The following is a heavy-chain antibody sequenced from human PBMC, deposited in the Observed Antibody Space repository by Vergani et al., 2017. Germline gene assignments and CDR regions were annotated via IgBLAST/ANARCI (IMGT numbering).Heavy chain of an antibody. Sequence: EVQLVESGGGLVQPGGSLRLSYAASGFTFSSYSMNWVRQAPGKGLEWVSYISSSSSTIYYADSVKGRFTISRDNAKNSLYLQMNSLRDEDTAVYYCAGVLLWFGEEGMDVWGQGTTVTVSS. CDR1: GFTFSSYS. D-gene: IGHD3-10*01. CDR2: ISSSSSTI. J-gene: IGHJ6*02. CDR3: AGVLLWFGEEGMDV. V-gene: IGHV3-48*02.